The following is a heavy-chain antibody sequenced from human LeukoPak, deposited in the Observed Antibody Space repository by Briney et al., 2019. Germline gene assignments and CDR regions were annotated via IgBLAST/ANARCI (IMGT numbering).Heavy chain of an antibody. D-gene: IGHD6-19*01. CDR2: IRAYNGDT. CDR1: PDTFTRYG. J-gene: IGHJ4*02. CDR3: ATTTATSGSSLY. V-gene: IGHV1-18*01. Sequence: ASVKVSCKASPDTFTRYGITWGRQAPGQGLEWMGWIRAYNGDTNYAQKFQGRVTMTAERSTNTAYMELRGLTFDDTAVFYCATTTATSGSSLYWGQGTLVNVAS.